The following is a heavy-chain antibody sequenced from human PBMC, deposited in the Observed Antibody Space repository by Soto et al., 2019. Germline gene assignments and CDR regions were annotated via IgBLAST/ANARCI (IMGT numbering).Heavy chain of an antibody. CDR2: ISGSDDST. V-gene: IGHV3-23*01. D-gene: IGHD6-6*01. CDR1: GFTVSSYA. Sequence: EVQLLESGGGLVQPGESLRLSCAASGFTVSSYAMSWVPQAPGKGLEWVSVISGSDDSTSYAYSVKGRFTISRDNSKNTLYLQMNSLRAEDTAVYYCAKRSSSSTFDYWGQGTLVTVSS. J-gene: IGHJ4*02. CDR3: AKRSSSSTFDY.